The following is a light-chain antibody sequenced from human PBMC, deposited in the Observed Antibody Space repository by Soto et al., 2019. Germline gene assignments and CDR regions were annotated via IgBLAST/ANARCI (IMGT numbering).Light chain of an antibody. CDR3: SLYASTNTFM. CDR1: SSDIGRHNL. J-gene: IGLJ3*02. CDR2: EAT. Sequence: QSALTQPASVSGSPGQSITISCTGTSSDIGRHNLVSWYQQHPGKPPKLMIYEATKRPWGVSTRFSGSKSGNTASLTISGLQAEDEADYYCSLYASTNTFMFGGGTKLTVL. V-gene: IGLV2-23*02.